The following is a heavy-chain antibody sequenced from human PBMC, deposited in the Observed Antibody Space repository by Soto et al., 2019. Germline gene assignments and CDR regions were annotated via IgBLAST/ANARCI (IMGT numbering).Heavy chain of an antibody. CDR1: GFTFGDYA. J-gene: IGHJ5*02. Sequence: PVGSLRLSCTASGFTFGDYAMSWFRQAPGKGLEWVGFIRSKAYGGTTEYAASVKGRFTISRDDSKSIAYLQMNSLKTEDTAVYYCTRARTIFGVVNWFDPWGQGTLVTVSS. V-gene: IGHV3-49*03. CDR2: IRSKAYGGTT. D-gene: IGHD3-3*01. CDR3: TRARTIFGVVNWFDP.